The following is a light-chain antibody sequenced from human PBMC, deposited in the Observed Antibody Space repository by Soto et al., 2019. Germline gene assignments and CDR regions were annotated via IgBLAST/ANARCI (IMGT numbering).Light chain of an antibody. Sequence: QSVLTQPASVSGSLGQSITISCTGTSSDVGAYNYVSWYQQHPDKAPELLIFEVTNRPSGVSGRFSGSKSGITASLSISGLQPEDEADYYCTSYSSSSPVLFGGGTKLTVL. CDR3: TSYSSSSPVL. CDR2: EVT. CDR1: SSDVGAYNY. J-gene: IGLJ2*01. V-gene: IGLV2-14*01.